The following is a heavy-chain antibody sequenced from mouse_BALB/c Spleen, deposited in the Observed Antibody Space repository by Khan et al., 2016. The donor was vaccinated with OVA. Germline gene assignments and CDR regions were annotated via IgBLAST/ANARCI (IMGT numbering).Heavy chain of an antibody. CDR3: ARSTYYGNPYAMDY. J-gene: IGHJ4*01. CDR2: INPYNDGT. Sequence: EVQLVESGPELVKPGASVKMSCKASGYTFTSYVMHWVKQKPGQGLEWIGYINPYNDGTKSNEKFKGKATLTSDKSSSTSYMELSSLTSEDSAVYYCARSTYYGNPYAMDYWGQGTSVTVSS. V-gene: IGHV1S136*01. CDR1: GYTFTSYV. D-gene: IGHD2-10*01.